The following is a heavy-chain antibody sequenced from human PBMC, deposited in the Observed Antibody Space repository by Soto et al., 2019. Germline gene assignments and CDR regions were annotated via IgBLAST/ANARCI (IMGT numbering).Heavy chain of an antibody. Sequence: EVQLVDSGGGLVQPGGSLRLSCAASGFTFSTASMRWVRQAPGRGLEWLSYISSRTIDYADSMKGRFTISRDNAKNLWFLQMNSLIYEETAVYYCARVVSSSVLDYWGQGTLVTVSS. CDR1: GFTFSTAS. D-gene: IGHD2-8*01. CDR2: ISSRTI. J-gene: IGHJ4*02. V-gene: IGHV3-48*02. CDR3: ARVVSSSVLDY.